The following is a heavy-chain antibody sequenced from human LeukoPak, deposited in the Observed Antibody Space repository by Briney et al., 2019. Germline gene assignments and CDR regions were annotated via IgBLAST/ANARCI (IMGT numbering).Heavy chain of an antibody. J-gene: IGHJ5*02. Sequence: GGSLRLSCAGSGFTFSSYVMHWVRQAPGKGLEWVAVIWYDGSNEYYVDSVKGRFTISRDNSKNTLYLQMDSLRAEDTALYYCAKGSSGYFVDLWGQGTLVTVSS. D-gene: IGHD3-22*01. V-gene: IGHV3-33*06. CDR1: GFTFSSYV. CDR2: IWYDGSNE. CDR3: AKGSSGYFVDL.